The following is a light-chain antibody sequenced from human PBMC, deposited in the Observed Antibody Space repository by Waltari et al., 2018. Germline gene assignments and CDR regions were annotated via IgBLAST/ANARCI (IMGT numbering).Light chain of an antibody. V-gene: IGKV1-39*01. CDR3: QQSYSSPRT. Sequence: DIQMTQSPSSLSASVGDRVTITCRASQSISTYLNWYQQKPGKAPKLLICAASNLQSGVPSRFSGSGSGTDFTLTISSLQPEDFATFYCQQSYSSPRTFGQGTKVEIK. J-gene: IGKJ1*01. CDR1: QSISTY. CDR2: AAS.